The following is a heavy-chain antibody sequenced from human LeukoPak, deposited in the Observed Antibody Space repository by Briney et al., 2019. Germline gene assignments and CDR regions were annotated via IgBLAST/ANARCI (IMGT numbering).Heavy chain of an antibody. V-gene: IGHV3-7*03. Sequence: GGSLRLSCAASGFTFSSYWMSWVRQAPGKGLEWVATIRQDGSQKYYVDSVKGRFTISRDNAKNSLYLHMNSLRAEDTALYYCAKDRGAWATEFDYWGQGTLVTVSS. CDR1: GFTFSSYW. CDR3: AKDRGAWATEFDY. J-gene: IGHJ4*02. CDR2: IRQDGSQK. D-gene: IGHD1-26*01.